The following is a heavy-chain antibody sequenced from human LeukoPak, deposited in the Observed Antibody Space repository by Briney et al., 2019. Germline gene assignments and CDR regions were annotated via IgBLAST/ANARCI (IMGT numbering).Heavy chain of an antibody. Sequence: GGSLRLSCAATGVNVSSNYMSWVRQAPGQGLEWVSVLYTGGSTFYADSVKGRFTISRDNAKNTVYLQMNSLRPEDTAVYYCARPCSSAWCYFDHWGQGTLVTVSS. CDR2: LYTGGST. V-gene: IGHV3-53*01. D-gene: IGHD6-19*01. CDR3: ARPCSSAWCYFDH. CDR1: GVNVSSNY. J-gene: IGHJ4*02.